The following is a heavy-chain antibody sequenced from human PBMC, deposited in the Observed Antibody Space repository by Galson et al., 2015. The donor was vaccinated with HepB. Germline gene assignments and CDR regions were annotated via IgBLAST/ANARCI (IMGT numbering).Heavy chain of an antibody. CDR2: IYSGGST. Sequence: SLRLSCAASGFTVSSNYMSWVRQAPGKGLEWVSVIYSGGSTYYADSVKGRFTISRHNSKNTLYLQMNSLRAEDTAVYYCASSHDYGDYGDAFDIWGQGTMVTVSS. V-gene: IGHV3-53*04. CDR1: GFTVSSNY. CDR3: ASSHDYGDYGDAFDI. J-gene: IGHJ3*02. D-gene: IGHD4-17*01.